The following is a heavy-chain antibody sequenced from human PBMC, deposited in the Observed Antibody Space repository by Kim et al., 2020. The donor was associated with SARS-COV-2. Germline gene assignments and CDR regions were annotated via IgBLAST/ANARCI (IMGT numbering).Heavy chain of an antibody. CDR1: GFTFSSYA. V-gene: IGHV3-23*01. CDR3: AKGFIDSPYGGNPTTFDY. J-gene: IGHJ4*02. CDR2: ISGSGGST. D-gene: IGHD1-26*01. Sequence: GGSLRLSCAASGFTFSSYAMSWVRQAPGKGLEWVSAISGSGGSTYYADSVKGRFTISRDNSKNTLYLQMNSLRAEDTAVYYCAKGFIDSPYGGNPTTFDYWGQGTLVTVSS.